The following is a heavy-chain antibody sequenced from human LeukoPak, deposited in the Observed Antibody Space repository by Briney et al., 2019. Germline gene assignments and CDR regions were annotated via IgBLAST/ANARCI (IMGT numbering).Heavy chain of an antibody. D-gene: IGHD4-11*01. Sequence: AGGFLRLPCAASGFTFSHYSIDWVRRAPGKGLERVASITSSSSHIYYADSVKGRFTISRDNAKNSLYLQMNSLRAEDTAIYYCARVMMGATVTTFHYYCMDVWGVGTTVTVSS. CDR1: GFTFSHYS. CDR3: ARVMMGATVTTFHYYCMDV. CDR2: ITSSSSHI. V-gene: IGHV3-21*01. J-gene: IGHJ6*03.